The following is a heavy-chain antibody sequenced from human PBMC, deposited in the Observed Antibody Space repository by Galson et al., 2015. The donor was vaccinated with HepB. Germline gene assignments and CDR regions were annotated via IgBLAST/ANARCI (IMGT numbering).Heavy chain of an antibody. J-gene: IGHJ4*02. Sequence: VKVSCKVSGYTFTDYHMHWVQQAPGKGLEWMGLVDPEDGETIYAEKFQGRVTITADTSTDTAYMELSSLRSEDTAVYYCATGGLSSGQPEPPFDNYWGQGTLVTVSS. CDR1: GYTFTDYH. D-gene: IGHD6-19*01. CDR3: ATGGLSSGQPEPPFDNY. V-gene: IGHV1-69-2*01. CDR2: VDPEDGET.